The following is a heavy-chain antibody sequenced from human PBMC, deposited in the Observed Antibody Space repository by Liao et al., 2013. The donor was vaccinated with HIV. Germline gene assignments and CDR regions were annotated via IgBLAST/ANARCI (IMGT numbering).Heavy chain of an antibody. V-gene: IGHV4-61*02. Sequence: QVQLQESGPGLVKASQTLSLTCTVSGGSISSGSYYWSWVRQPAGKALEWLGRITFSGTTNYNPSLKSRVTISVDTSKNEFSLKLSSVSAADTAIYYCAREPKWLAQEGLAFDMWGQGTMVTVSS. CDR3: AREPKWLAQEGLAFDM. CDR1: GGSISSGSYY. J-gene: IGHJ3*02. CDR2: ITFSGTT. D-gene: IGHD6-19*01.